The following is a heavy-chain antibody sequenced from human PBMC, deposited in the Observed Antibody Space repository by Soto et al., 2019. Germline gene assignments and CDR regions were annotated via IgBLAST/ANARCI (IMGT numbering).Heavy chain of an antibody. Sequence: ASVKVSCKASGYTFTSYGISWVRQAPGQGLEWMGWISAYNGNTNYAQKLQGRVTMTTDTSTSTAYMELRSLRSDDTAVYYCARDPDSWRGYWRDNWLDPWGQGTLVTVSS. J-gene: IGHJ5*02. CDR3: ARDPDSWRGYWRDNWLDP. D-gene: IGHD3-3*01. CDR1: GYTFTSYG. CDR2: ISAYNGNT. V-gene: IGHV1-18*04.